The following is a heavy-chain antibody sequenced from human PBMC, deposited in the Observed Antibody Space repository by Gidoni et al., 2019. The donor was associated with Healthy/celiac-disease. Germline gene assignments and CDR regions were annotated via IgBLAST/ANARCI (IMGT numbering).Heavy chain of an antibody. CDR2: IYYSGST. CDR1: GGSISSSSYY. V-gene: IGHV4-39*01. J-gene: IGHJ5*02. D-gene: IGHD6-19*01. CDR3: ASSADITGSGWYLFPGNWFDP. Sequence: QLQLQESGPGLVKPSETLSLTCTVSGGSISSSSYYWGWIRQPPGKGLEWIGSIYYSGSTYYNSSLKSRVTISVDTSKNQFSLKLSSVTAADTAVYYCASSADITGSGWYLFPGNWFDPWGQGTLVTVSS.